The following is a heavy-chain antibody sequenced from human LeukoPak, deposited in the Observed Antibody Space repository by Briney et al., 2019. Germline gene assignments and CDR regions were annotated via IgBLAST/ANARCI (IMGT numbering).Heavy chain of an antibody. CDR2: ISYDGSNK. D-gene: IGHD3-9*01. CDR3: AKDSRAPLRYLDY. Sequence: PGGSLRLSCAASGFTFSSYGMHWVRQAPGKGLEWVAVISYDGSNKYYADSVKGRFTISRDNSKNTLYLQMNSLRAEDTAVYYCAKDSRAPLRYLDYWGQGTLVTVSS. V-gene: IGHV3-30*18. J-gene: IGHJ4*02. CDR1: GFTFSSYG.